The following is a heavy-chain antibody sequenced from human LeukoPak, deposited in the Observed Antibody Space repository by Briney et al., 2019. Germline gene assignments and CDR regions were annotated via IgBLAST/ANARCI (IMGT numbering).Heavy chain of an antibody. J-gene: IGHJ4*02. CDR3: ATPGLGGYSYGWFL. V-gene: IGHV5-10-1*01. Sequence: GESLKISCKGSGYSFTNNWITWVRQLPGKGLEWMGRIDPSDSYSNYSPSFQGHVTISIDKSISTAYLQWSSLKASDTAMYYCATPGLGGYSYGWFLWGQGTLVTVSS. D-gene: IGHD5-18*01. CDR2: IDPSDSYS. CDR1: GYSFTNNW.